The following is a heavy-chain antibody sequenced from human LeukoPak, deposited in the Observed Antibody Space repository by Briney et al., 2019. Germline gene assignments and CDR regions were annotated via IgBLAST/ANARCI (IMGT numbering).Heavy chain of an antibody. J-gene: IGHJ4*02. D-gene: IGHD5-18*01. CDR3: ARVGDTSMAGGDDY. V-gene: IGHV1-69*06. Sequence: SVKVSCKASGDTFSNYVITWVRQAPGQGLDWMGGVLPIFDTANYAQKLQGRVTITADKSTNTAYMELSSLTFEDTAVYYCARVGDTSMAGGDDYWGQGTLVTVSS. CDR2: VLPIFDTA. CDR1: GDTFSNYV.